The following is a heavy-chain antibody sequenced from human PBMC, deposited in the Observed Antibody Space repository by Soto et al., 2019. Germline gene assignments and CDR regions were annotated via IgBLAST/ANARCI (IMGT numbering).Heavy chain of an antibody. D-gene: IGHD3-3*01. Sequence: SETLSLTCTVSGGSMDTYSWGWIRQTPGTGLEWIGTTYYTGTTTYYNPSLKSRVIISVDTSKNQFSLNLNSVSAADTAVYYCARRTGVGGSWFFDYWGHGTLVTVSS. CDR1: GGSMDTYS. V-gene: IGHV4-39*01. J-gene: IGHJ4*01. CDR2: TYYTGTTT. CDR3: ARRTGVGGSWFFDY.